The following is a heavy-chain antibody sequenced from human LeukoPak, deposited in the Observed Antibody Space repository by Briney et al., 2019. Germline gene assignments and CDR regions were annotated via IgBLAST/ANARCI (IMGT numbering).Heavy chain of an antibody. Sequence: SETLSLTCTVSGGSISSYYWSWIRQPAGKGLEWIGRIYTSGSTNYNPSLKSRVTMSVDTSKNQFSLKLSSVTAADTAVYYCERDISDMVRGVSYYYYGMDVWGQGTTVTVSS. J-gene: IGHJ6*02. V-gene: IGHV4-4*07. CDR2: IYTSGST. CDR3: ERDISDMVRGVSYYYYGMDV. CDR1: GGSISSYY. D-gene: IGHD3-10*01.